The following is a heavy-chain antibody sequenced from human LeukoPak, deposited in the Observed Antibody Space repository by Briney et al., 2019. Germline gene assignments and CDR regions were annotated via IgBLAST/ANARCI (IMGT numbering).Heavy chain of an antibody. Sequence: PGGSLRLSCAASGFTFSSYAMSWVRQAPGKGLEWVSAISGSGGSTYYADSVKGRFTISRDNAKNSLYLQMNSLRAEDTAVYYCARALAAAGSYWGQGTLVTVSS. D-gene: IGHD6-25*01. CDR3: ARALAAAGSY. CDR1: GFTFSSYA. J-gene: IGHJ4*02. CDR2: ISGSGGST. V-gene: IGHV3-23*01.